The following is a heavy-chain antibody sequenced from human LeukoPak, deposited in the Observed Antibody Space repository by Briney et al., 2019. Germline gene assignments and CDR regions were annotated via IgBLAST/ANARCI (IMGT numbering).Heavy chain of an antibody. Sequence: GGSLRLSCSASGFAFSSYWMSWVRQAPGKGLEWLANIQRDGSYQNYVDSVRGRFAISRDNAKSSLYLQMNSLRPEDTAVYFCARDDIMTYAFDTWGQGTKVTVSP. CDR2: IQRDGSYQ. V-gene: IGHV3-7*01. J-gene: IGHJ3*02. CDR1: GFAFSSYW. CDR3: ARDDIMTYAFDT.